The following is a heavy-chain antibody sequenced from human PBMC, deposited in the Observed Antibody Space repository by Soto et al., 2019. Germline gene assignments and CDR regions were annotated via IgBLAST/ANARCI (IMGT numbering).Heavy chain of an antibody. CDR2: ISAYNGNT. J-gene: IGHJ6*02. CDR3: ARDHDDSSGYVDYYYYGMDV. Sequence: QVQLVQSGAEVKKPGASVKVSCKASGYTFTSYGISWVRQAPGQGLEWMGWISAYNGNTNYAQKLQGRVTMTTDTATSTANMELRSRRSDDTAVYYCARDHDDSSGYVDYYYYGMDVWGQGTTVTVSS. CDR1: GYTFTSYG. V-gene: IGHV1-18*01. D-gene: IGHD3-22*01.